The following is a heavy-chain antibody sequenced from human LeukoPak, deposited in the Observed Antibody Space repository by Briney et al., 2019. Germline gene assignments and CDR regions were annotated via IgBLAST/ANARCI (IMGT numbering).Heavy chain of an antibody. CDR1: GFTVSSNY. CDR2: ISGSGGST. Sequence: GGSLRLSCAASGFTVSSNYMSWVRQAPGKGLEWVSAISGSGGSTYYADSVKGRFTISRDNSKNTLYLQMNSLRAEDTAVYYCAKGTYSGYDWDWFDPWGQGTLVTVSS. J-gene: IGHJ5*02. CDR3: AKGTYSGYDWDWFDP. V-gene: IGHV3-23*01. D-gene: IGHD5-12*01.